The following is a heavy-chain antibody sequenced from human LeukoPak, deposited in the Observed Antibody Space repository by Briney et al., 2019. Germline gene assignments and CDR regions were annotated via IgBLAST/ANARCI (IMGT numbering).Heavy chain of an antibody. Sequence: SSETLSLTCTVSGGSISSSSYYWGWIRQPPGKGLEWIGSIYYSGSTYYNPSLKSRVTISVDTFKNQFSLKLSSVTAADTAVYYCARVGYYYDSSGFASWFDPWGQGTLVTVSS. V-gene: IGHV4-39*07. CDR1: GGSISSSSYY. CDR3: ARVGYYYDSSGFASWFDP. D-gene: IGHD3-22*01. J-gene: IGHJ5*02. CDR2: IYYSGST.